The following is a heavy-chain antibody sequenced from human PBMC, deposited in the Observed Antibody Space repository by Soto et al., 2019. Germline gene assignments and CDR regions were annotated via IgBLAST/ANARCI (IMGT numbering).Heavy chain of an antibody. Sequence: QVHLVQSGVEVKTPGASVKVSCQASGYTFFTYDISWVRQAPGQGLEWMGWISTYCGDTKYAQKFQGRVNMTTDTSTTTAYLELRSLRSDDTAVYYCARHQGPTTSENWFDPWGQGTLVTVSS. CDR3: ARHQGPTTSENWFDP. CDR1: GYTFFTYD. CDR2: ISTYCGDT. J-gene: IGHJ5*02. D-gene: IGHD2-2*01. V-gene: IGHV1-18*01.